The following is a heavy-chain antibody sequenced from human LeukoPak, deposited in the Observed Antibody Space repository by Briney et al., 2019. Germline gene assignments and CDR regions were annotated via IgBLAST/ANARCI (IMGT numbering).Heavy chain of an antibody. D-gene: IGHD2-2*01. V-gene: IGHV3-11*01. CDR3: ARRLTQYDCFDP. J-gene: IGHJ5*02. CDR2: ISSSGSTI. CDR1: GFTFSDYY. Sequence: GGSLRLSCAAFGFTFSDYYMSWIRQAPGKGLEWVSYISSSGSTIYYADSVKGRFTISRDNAKNSLYLQMNSLRAEDTAVYYCARRLTQYDCFDPWGQGILVTVSS.